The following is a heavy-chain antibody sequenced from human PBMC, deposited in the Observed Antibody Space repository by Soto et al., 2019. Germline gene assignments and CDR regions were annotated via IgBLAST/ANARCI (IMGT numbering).Heavy chain of an antibody. Sequence: GASVKVSCKASGYTFASYYRQWVRQAPGQGLEWMGIINPSGGSTSYAQKFQGRVTMTRDTSTSTVYMELSSLRSEDTAVYYCARERTPHDYGDSYYYYYYYMDVWGKGTTVTVSS. D-gene: IGHD4-17*01. J-gene: IGHJ6*03. CDR3: ARERTPHDYGDSYYYYYYYMDV. CDR1: GYTFASYY. CDR2: INPSGGST. V-gene: IGHV1-46*03.